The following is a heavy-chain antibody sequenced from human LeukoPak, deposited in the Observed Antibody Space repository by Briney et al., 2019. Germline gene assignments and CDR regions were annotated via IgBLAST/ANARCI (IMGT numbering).Heavy chain of an antibody. CDR3: AKGGDYGDESLYYYYYYMDV. CDR2: ISYDGSNK. J-gene: IGHJ6*03. D-gene: IGHD4-17*01. V-gene: IGHV3-30*18. Sequence: PGGSLRLSCAASGFTFSSYGMHWVRQAPGKGLEWVAVISYDGSNKYYADSVKGRFTISRDNSKNTLYLQMNSLRVEDTAVYYCAKGGDYGDESLYYYYYYMDVWGKGTTVTVSS. CDR1: GFTFSSYG.